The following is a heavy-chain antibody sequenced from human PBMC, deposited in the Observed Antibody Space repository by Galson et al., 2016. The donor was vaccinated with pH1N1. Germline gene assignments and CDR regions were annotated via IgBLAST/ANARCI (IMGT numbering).Heavy chain of an antibody. V-gene: IGHV4-34*01. CDR1: SFSDYY. CDR3: ARVDFGGKLGD. D-gene: IGHD3-10*01. J-gene: IGHJ4*02. CDR2: VNPSGST. Sequence: SFSDYYWSWIRQPPGTGLEWIGEVNPSGSTIYNPSLNSRVIISADTSRNQFSLKLTSVTAADTAVYFCARVDFGGKLGDWGQGTQVTVSS.